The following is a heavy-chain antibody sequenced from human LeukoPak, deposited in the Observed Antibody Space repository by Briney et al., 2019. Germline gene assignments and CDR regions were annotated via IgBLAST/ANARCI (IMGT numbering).Heavy chain of an antibody. CDR1: GFTFSSYA. Sequence: GGSLRLSCAASGFTFSSYAMSWVRQAPGKGLEWVSGISWNSGSIGYADSVKGRFTISRDNAKNSLYLQMNSLRPEDMALYYCAKTSLKYFYDSNNNPSYYFDYWGQGTLVTVSS. D-gene: IGHD3-22*01. CDR2: ISWNSGSI. V-gene: IGHV3-9*03. CDR3: AKTSLKYFYDSNNNPSYYFDY. J-gene: IGHJ4*02.